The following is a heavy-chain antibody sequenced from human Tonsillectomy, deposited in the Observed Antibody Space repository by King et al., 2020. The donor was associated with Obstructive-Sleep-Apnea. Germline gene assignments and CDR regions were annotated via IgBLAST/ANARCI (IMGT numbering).Heavy chain of an antibody. J-gene: IGHJ4*02. V-gene: IGHV1-69*09. CDR3: AREDYYGSESYHLTDY. Sequence: VQLVESGAEVKKPGSSVKVSCKASGGTFSSYGISWVRQAPGQSLEWMGRVIPLLGITNYAQKFQGRVTLTADKSTSIAYMELSSLTSEDTAVYYCAREDYYGSESYHLTDYWGKGTLVTVSS. CDR1: GGTFSSYG. CDR2: VIPLLGIT. D-gene: IGHD3-10*01.